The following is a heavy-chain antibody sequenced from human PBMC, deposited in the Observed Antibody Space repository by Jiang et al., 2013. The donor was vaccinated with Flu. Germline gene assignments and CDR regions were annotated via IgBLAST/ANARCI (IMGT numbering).Heavy chain of an antibody. V-gene: IGHV3-21*01. J-gene: IGHJ4*02. Sequence: SGFTFSSYSMNWVRQAPGKGLEWVSSISSSSYIYYADSVKGRFTISRDNAKNSLYLQMNSLRAEDTAVYYCARDRDVAGTGDFDYWGQGTLVTVSS. D-gene: IGHD6-19*01. CDR1: GFTFSSYS. CDR2: ISSSSYI. CDR3: ARDRDVAGTGDFDY.